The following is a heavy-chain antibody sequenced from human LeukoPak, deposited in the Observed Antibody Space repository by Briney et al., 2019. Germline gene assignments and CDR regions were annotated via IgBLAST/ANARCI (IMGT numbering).Heavy chain of an antibody. V-gene: IGHV4-34*01. D-gene: IGHD3-10*01. CDR3: SRGGDASKAGKY. CDR2: IHPSGSP. Sequence: ETLSLNCPIYYASFRGYYWSLIRQPPGKGLDLIGEIHPSGSPSYNPSLESRTIISVDASKNQFSLILNSVTAADTALYFCSRGGDASKAGKYWGQGALVTVSS. J-gene: IGHJ4*02. CDR1: YASFRGYY.